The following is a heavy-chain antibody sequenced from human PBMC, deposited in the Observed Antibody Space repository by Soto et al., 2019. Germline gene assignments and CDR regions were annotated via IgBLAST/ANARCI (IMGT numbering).Heavy chain of an antibody. Sequence: PGGSLRLSCAASGFTFSSYGMHWVRQAPGKGLEWVAVIWYDGSNKYYADSVKGRFTISRDNSKNTLYLQMNSLRAEDTAVYYCARDHSSSPRAGFDPWGQGTPVTVSS. V-gene: IGHV3-33*01. J-gene: IGHJ5*02. CDR2: IWYDGSNK. CDR3: ARDHSSSPRAGFDP. CDR1: GFTFSSYG. D-gene: IGHD6-6*01.